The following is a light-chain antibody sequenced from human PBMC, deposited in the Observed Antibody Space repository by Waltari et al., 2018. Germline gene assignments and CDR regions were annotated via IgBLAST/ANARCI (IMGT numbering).Light chain of an antibody. CDR1: STALAPYNL. CDR3: CSYTGSSTSYG. Sequence: QSALSQPASVSGSPGQSLTITCTGASTALAPYNLVAWYQHHPNRAPTLIIYEATKRPSGISHRFSGAKSGATASLRISGLQADDEADYYCCSYTGSSTSYGCGGGTKVTVL. J-gene: IGLJ1*01. CDR2: EAT. V-gene: IGLV2-23*01.